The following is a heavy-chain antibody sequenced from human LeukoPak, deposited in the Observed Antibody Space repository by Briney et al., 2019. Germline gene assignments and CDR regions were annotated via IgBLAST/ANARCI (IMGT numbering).Heavy chain of an antibody. V-gene: IGHV1-8*01. CDR2: MNPNSGET. D-gene: IGHD3-3*01. J-gene: IGHJ4*02. CDR1: ENTFTNFE. CDR3: ARGLLEWLLLPHYYFDY. Sequence: GASVKVSCKASENTFTNFEFNWVRQATGQGLEWMGWMNPNSGETGYAQDFQGRVTMTRDTSISTAYMELSSLRSEDTAVYYCARGLLEWLLLPHYYFDYWGQGTLVTVSS.